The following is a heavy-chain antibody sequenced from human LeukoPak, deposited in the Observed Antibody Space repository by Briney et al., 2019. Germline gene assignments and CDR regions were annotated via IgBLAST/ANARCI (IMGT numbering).Heavy chain of an antibody. Sequence: GESLQISCQGSGSHFTSYWIGWVRQLPGKGLEWMGIIYPGDSDTRYSPSFQGQVTISADTSISTAYLQWSSLKASDTAMYYCARLLGPVDNWFDPWGQGTLVTVSS. CDR3: ARLLGPVDNWFDP. CDR2: IYPGDSDT. D-gene: IGHD4-23*01. J-gene: IGHJ5*02. V-gene: IGHV5-51*01. CDR1: GSHFTSYW.